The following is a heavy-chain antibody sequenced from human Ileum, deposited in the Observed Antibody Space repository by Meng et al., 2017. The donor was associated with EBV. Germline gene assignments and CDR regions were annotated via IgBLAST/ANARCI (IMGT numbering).Heavy chain of an antibody. CDR1: GVSISSSTSS. V-gene: IGHV4-39*01. D-gene: IGHD1-14*01. J-gene: IGHJ4*02. Sequence: QQLESRPGPARPLHTPSLTCLVSGVSISSSTSSWACVRRPSGEGLEVIGRVVYGGTTYYTSYLKSRVFISVDTSNNQFSLKLSSVTAADTAVYYCARHHHSPTFDYWGQGTLVTVSS. CDR2: VVYGGTT. CDR3: ARHHHSPTFDY.